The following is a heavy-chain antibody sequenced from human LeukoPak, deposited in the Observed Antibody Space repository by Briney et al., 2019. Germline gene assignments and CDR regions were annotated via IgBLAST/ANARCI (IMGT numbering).Heavy chain of an antibody. V-gene: IGHV4-61*02. CDR3: ARLSGSYSDFDY. CDR2: IYTSGST. J-gene: IGHJ4*02. D-gene: IGHD1-26*01. Sequence: SQTLSLTCTVSGGSISSGSYYGSWIRQPAGKGLEWIGRIYTSGSTNYNPSLKSRVTISVDTSKNQFSLKLSSVTAADTAVYYCARLSGSYSDFDYWGQGTLVTVSS. CDR1: GGSISSGSYY.